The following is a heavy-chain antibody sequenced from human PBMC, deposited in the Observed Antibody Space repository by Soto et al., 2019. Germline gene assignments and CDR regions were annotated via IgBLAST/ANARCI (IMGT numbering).Heavy chain of an antibody. D-gene: IGHD4-4*01. CDR2: ISGSGGST. CDR3: AKETSPYSNYEAVDY. CDR1: GFTFSSYA. J-gene: IGHJ4*02. Sequence: EVQLLESGGGLVQPGGSLRLSCAASGFTFSSYAMSWVRQAPGKGLEWVSAISGSGGSTYYADSVKDRFTISRDNSKNALYLQINSLRAEDTAVYYCAKETSPYSNYEAVDYWGQGTLVTVSS. V-gene: IGHV3-23*01.